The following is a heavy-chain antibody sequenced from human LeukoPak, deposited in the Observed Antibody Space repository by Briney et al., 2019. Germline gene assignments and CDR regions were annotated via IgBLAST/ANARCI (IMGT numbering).Heavy chain of an antibody. CDR3: ATSPNYYDSSGYYGS. J-gene: IGHJ4*02. D-gene: IGHD3-22*01. CDR2: INHSGST. V-gene: IGHV4-34*01. CDR1: GVSFSGYY. Sequence: SETLSHTCAVYGVSFSGYYWSWLRQPPGKGLEWIGEINHSGSTNYNPSLKSRVTISVDTSKNQFSLKLSSVTAADTAVYYCATSPNYYDSSGYYGSWGQGTLVTVSS.